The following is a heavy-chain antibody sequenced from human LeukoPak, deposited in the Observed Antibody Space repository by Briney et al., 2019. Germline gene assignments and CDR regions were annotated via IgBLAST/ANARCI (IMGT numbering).Heavy chain of an antibody. J-gene: IGHJ3*02. CDR2: IYSGGST. D-gene: IGHD3-16*01. V-gene: IGHV3-53*01. CDR3: ATELGFRNAFDI. Sequence: GGSLRLSCAASGFTVSSNYMSWVRQAPGKGLEWVSVIYSGGSTYYADSVKGRFTISRDNAKNSLYLQMNSLRAEDTAVYYCATELGFRNAFDIWGQGTMVTVSS. CDR1: GFTVSSNY.